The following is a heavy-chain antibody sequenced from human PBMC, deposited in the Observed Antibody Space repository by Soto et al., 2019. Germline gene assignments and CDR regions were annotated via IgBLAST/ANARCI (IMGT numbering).Heavy chain of an antibody. CDR3: ARGGGVLDY. CDR1: GFSFAIHA. J-gene: IGHJ4*02. CDR2: TSGSGGFR. Sequence: EVQLLESGGGLVQRGGSLRLSCAASGFSFAIHAMSWVRQAPGKGLEWVSTTSGSGGFRYYADSVKGRFTISRDNSKNTLYLQMNSLRAEDTAVYYCARGGGVLDYWGQGTLVTVSS. D-gene: IGHD2-8*02. V-gene: IGHV3-23*01.